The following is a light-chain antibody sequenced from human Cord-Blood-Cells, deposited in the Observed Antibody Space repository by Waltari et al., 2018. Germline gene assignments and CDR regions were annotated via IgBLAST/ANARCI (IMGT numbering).Light chain of an antibody. V-gene: IGKV1-8*01. CDR2: AAS. CDR3: QQYYSYPRT. Sequence: AIRMTPSPSSFSASTGDRVTITCRASQGISSYLAWYQQKPGKAPKLLIYAASTLQSGVPSRFSGSGSGTDFTLTISCLQSEDFATYYCQQYYSYPRTFGQWTKVEIK. J-gene: IGKJ1*01. CDR1: QGISSY.